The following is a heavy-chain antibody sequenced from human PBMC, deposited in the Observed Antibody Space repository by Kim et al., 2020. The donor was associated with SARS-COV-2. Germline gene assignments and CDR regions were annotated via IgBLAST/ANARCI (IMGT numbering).Heavy chain of an antibody. CDR2: INHSGST. CDR3: ASHPNGGGIYY. Sequence: SETLSLTCAVYGGSFSGYYWSWIRQPPGKGLEWIGEINHSGSTNYNPSLKSRVTISVDTSKNQFSLKLSSVTAADTSVYYCASHPNGGGIYYWGQGTLVTVSS. V-gene: IGHV4-34*01. CDR1: GGSFSGYY. J-gene: IGHJ4*02. D-gene: IGHD3-16*01.